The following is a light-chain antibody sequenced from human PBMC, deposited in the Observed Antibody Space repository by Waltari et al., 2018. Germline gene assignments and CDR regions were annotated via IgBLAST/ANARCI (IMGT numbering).Light chain of an antibody. V-gene: IGLV2-14*01. J-gene: IGLJ3*02. Sequence: QSALTQAASVSASPGQSITISCTGTSSDIGTYDYVSWFQQYPGRAPKLMIYDVRNRPLGVSNRFSGAKSGSTASLRISGLLAEDEAYYYCSSYTSSTTWVFGGGTKLTVL. CDR2: DVR. CDR3: SSYTSSTTWV. CDR1: SSDIGTYDY.